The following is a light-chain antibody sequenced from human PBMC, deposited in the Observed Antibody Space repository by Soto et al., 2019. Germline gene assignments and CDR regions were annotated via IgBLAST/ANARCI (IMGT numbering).Light chain of an antibody. V-gene: IGLV1-40*01. CDR1: RSNIGAGYD. J-gene: IGLJ2*01. CDR2: ANT. Sequence: QSVLTQPPSVSGAPGRRVTISCTGSRSNIGAGYDVHWYQQLPGTAPKLLIYANTDRPAGVPDRLSGSKSGTSASLAITGLQAEDEADYYCQSYDSSLRGVFGGGTKVTVL. CDR3: QSYDSSLRGV.